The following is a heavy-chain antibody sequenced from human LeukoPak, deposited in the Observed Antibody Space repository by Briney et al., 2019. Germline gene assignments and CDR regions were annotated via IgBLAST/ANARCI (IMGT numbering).Heavy chain of an antibody. V-gene: IGHV5-51*01. Sequence: GESLKISCKGSGYSFTSYWIGWVRQMPGKGLEWMGIIYPGDSDTRYSPSFQGQVTISADKSISTAYLQWSSLKASDTAMCYCARPSPWHYYGSGPRGAFDIWGQGTMVTVSS. D-gene: IGHD3-10*01. CDR1: GYSFTSYW. CDR2: IYPGDSDT. J-gene: IGHJ3*02. CDR3: ARPSPWHYYGSGPRGAFDI.